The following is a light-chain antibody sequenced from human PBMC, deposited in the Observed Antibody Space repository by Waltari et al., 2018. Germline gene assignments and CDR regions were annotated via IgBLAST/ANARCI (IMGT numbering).Light chain of an antibody. Sequence: VTISCTGTSSDVGGYNYVAWYQHHPGKAPALMVFDVNKRPSGVPDRFSGSKSGNTASLTISGLRTEDEADYYCSSYAGSYTLLFGGGTKLTVL. V-gene: IGLV2-11*01. J-gene: IGLJ2*01. CDR2: DVN. CDR3: SSYAGSYTLL. CDR1: SSDVGGYNY.